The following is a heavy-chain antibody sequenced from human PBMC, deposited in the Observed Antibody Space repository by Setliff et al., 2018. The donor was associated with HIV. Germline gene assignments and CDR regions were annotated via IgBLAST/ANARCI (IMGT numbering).Heavy chain of an antibody. CDR3: ARILLYDSSAYFVNAFDI. J-gene: IGHJ3*02. V-gene: IGHV4-61*09. D-gene: IGHD3-22*01. Sequence: SETLSLTCTVSGGSISSGSNCWSWIRQPAGKGLEWIGHIYTSGSTNYNPSLKNRVTISVDTSKNQFYLKLSSVTAADTAVYYCARILLYDSSAYFVNAFDIWGQGTVVTVSS. CDR1: GGSISSGSNC. CDR2: IYTSGST.